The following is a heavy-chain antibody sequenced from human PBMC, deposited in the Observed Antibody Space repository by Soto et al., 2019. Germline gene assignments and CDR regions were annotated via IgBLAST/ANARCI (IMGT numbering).Heavy chain of an antibody. CDR3: ARSPVGDAFNV. CDR2: ISSGSDYI. Sequence: EVQLVESGGGLVKPGGSLRLSCAASGFTFSIYSMNWVRQAPGKGLEWVSSISSGSDYIFYADSVKGRFTISRDNAKNSLFLQMNSLTAEDTAVYYCARSPVGDAFNVWGQGTVVTVSS. CDR1: GFTFSIYS. J-gene: IGHJ3*01. V-gene: IGHV3-21*01.